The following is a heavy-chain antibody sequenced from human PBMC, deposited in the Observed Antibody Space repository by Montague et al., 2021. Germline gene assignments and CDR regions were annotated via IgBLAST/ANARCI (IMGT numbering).Heavy chain of an antibody. D-gene: IGHD3-10*01. CDR2: VRHIGST. CDR1: GGSLSEYY. Sequence: SETRSLTCGVYGGSLSEYYWTWIRQSPEKGLEWIGEVRHIGSTNYNPSLKSRVTMSVDKSKNQFSLKLRSVTAADTAVYYCASDRGPFDYRGQGTVVTVSS. V-gene: IGHV4-34*01. J-gene: IGHJ4*02. CDR3: ASDRGPFDY.